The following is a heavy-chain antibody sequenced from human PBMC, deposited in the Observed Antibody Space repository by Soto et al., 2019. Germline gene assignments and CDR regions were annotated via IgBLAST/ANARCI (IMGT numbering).Heavy chain of an antibody. Sequence: SENLSLTCAVYGGSFSGYYWSWVRQPPGKGLEWIGEINHSGSTNYNPSLKSRVTISVDTSKNQFSLKLSSVTAADTAVYYCARVGSIAASRWFDSRGQGTLVTVSS. CDR1: GGSFSGYY. J-gene: IGHJ5*01. CDR3: ARVGSIAASRWFDS. D-gene: IGHD6-6*01. CDR2: INHSGST. V-gene: IGHV4-34*01.